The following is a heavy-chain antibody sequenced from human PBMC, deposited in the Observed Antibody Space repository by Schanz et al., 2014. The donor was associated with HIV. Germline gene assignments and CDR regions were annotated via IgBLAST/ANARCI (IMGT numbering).Heavy chain of an antibody. CDR2: VRHIGGT. V-gene: IGHV4-34*02. D-gene: IGHD4-17*01. J-gene: IGHJ4*01. CDR1: GGSFRGYY. Sequence: QVQLQQWGAGLLKPSETLSLTCAVYGGSFRGYYWTWIRQFPGLGLEWIGGVRHIGGTNYNPSLKSGVTRSMDMSKNHFSLTLPSVTAADTAVYFCARGDFGGNSVDYWGHGNMVTVSS. CDR3: ARGDFGGNSVDY.